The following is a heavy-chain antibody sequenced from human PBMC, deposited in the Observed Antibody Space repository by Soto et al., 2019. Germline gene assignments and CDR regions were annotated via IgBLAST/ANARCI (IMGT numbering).Heavy chain of an antibody. D-gene: IGHD3-22*01. Sequence: GGSLGLSCAASGFTFSSYEVNWVRKAPGEGLEWVSYISSSGSTIYYADSVKGRFTISRDNAKNSLYLQMNSLRAEDTAVYYCARFPYHYDSSPPYWGQGTLVTVSS. CDR1: GFTFSSYE. J-gene: IGHJ4*02. CDR2: ISSSGSTI. CDR3: ARFPYHYDSSPPY. V-gene: IGHV3-48*03.